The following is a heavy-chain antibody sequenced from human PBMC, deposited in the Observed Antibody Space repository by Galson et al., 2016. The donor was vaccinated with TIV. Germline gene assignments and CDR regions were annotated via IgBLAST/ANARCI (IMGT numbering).Heavy chain of an antibody. CDR2: ITSTVDNR. CDR3: ARAGSGWYELDY. Sequence: SLRLSCAASGFTFRSYSMNWVRQAPGKGLEWVSAITSTVDNRYYAGSLKGRFTTSRDNAKNSLFLQMNSLRAEDTAVYYCARAGSGWYELDYWGQGTLVTVSS. V-gene: IGHV3-21*01. J-gene: IGHJ4*02. D-gene: IGHD6-19*01. CDR1: GFTFRSYS.